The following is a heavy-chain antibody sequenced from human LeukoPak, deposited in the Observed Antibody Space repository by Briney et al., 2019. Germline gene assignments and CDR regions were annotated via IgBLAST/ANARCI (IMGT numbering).Heavy chain of an antibody. Sequence: SETLSLTCTVSGGSISSSSYYWGWIRQSPRKGLECIGYIHYTGSTNYNPSLKSRVTISVETSKNQFSLKLKSVTAADTAVYYCARGGYYGSGNDFRFDPWGQGTLVTVSS. CDR1: GGSISSSSYY. V-gene: IGHV4-61*05. CDR2: IHYTGST. CDR3: ARGGYYGSGNDFRFDP. J-gene: IGHJ5*02. D-gene: IGHD3-10*01.